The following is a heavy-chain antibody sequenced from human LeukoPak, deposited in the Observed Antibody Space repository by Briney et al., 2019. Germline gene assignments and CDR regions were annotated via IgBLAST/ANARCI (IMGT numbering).Heavy chain of an antibody. V-gene: IGHV7-4-1*02. Sequence: ASVKVSCKASGYTFTSYAMDWVRQAPGQGLEWMGWINTNTGNSTYAQGFTGRFVSSLDTSVSTAYLQISSLKAEDTAVYYCARVIYYYDSSGYYLGYWGQGTLVTVSS. J-gene: IGHJ4*02. CDR3: ARVIYYYDSSGYYLGY. D-gene: IGHD3-22*01. CDR2: INTNTGNS. CDR1: GYTFTSYA.